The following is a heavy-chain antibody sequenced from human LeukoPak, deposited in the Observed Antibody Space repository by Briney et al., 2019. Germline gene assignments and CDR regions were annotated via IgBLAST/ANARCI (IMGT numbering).Heavy chain of an antibody. D-gene: IGHD2-15*01. V-gene: IGHV3-30-3*01. CDR1: GFIFSDYV. CDR3: ARERGGSGSAGWFDP. Sequence: GGSPRLSCAASGFIFSDYVMHWLRQAPGRGLEWVALISHDAGNKHFADSVKGRFTISRGNSKNTMYLEMNDVRPDDSAMYYCARERGGSGSAGWFDPWGQGTPVTVSS. J-gene: IGHJ5*02. CDR2: ISHDAGNK.